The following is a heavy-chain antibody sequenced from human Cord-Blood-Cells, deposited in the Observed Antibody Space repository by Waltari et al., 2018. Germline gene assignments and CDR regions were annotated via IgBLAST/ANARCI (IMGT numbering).Heavy chain of an antibody. J-gene: IGHJ4*02. D-gene: IGHD7-27*01. CDR1: GFTFSSYG. V-gene: IGHV3-30*18. CDR3: AKDTSNWGADY. CDR2: ISYDGSNK. Sequence: QVQLVESGGGVVQPGRSLRLSCAASGFTFSSYGMHWVRQAPGKGLEWVAVISYDGSNKYYADSVKGRFTISRDNSKNTLYLQMNSLRAEDTAVYYCAKDTSNWGADYWGQGTLVTVSS.